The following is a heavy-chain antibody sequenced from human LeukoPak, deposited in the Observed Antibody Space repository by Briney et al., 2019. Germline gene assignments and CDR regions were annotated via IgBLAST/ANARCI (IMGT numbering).Heavy chain of an antibody. Sequence: GGSLRLSCAAAGFTFSSYGMHWVRQAPGKGLEWVAFIRYDGSNKYYADSVKGRFTISRDNSKNTLYLQMNSLRAEDTAVYYCAKDIGYNWNVGFDPWGQGTLVTVSS. CDR2: IRYDGSNK. D-gene: IGHD1-20*01. V-gene: IGHV3-30*02. CDR1: GFTFSSYG. J-gene: IGHJ5*02. CDR3: AKDIGYNWNVGFDP.